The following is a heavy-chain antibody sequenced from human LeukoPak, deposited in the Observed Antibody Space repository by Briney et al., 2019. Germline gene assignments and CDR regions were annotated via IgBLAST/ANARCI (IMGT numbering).Heavy chain of an antibody. Sequence: GGSLRLSCAASGFTFSSYSMNWVRQAPGKGLEWVSAISGSGGSTYYADSVKGRFTISRDNSKNTLYLQMNSLRAEDTAVYYCAKDWDIVATITGDAFDIWGQGTMVTVSS. J-gene: IGHJ3*02. CDR2: ISGSGGST. CDR1: GFTFSSYS. D-gene: IGHD5-12*01. V-gene: IGHV3-23*01. CDR3: AKDWDIVATITGDAFDI.